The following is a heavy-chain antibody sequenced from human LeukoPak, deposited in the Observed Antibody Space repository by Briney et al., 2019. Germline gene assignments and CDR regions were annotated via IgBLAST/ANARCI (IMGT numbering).Heavy chain of an antibody. V-gene: IGHV3-23*01. CDR3: ARHRSSWLIDY. J-gene: IGHJ4*02. Sequence: GGSLRLSCATSGFTFRSKWMSWVRQAPWERLQWVSGISDSGGNTYYADSVRGRFTISRDNSKNTLYLQMDSLRAEDTAVYYCARHRSSWLIDYWGQGTLVTVSS. D-gene: IGHD6-6*01. CDR2: ISDSGGNT. CDR1: GFTFRSKW.